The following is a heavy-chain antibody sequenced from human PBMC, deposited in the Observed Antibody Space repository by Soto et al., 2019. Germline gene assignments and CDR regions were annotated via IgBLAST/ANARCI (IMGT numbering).Heavy chain of an antibody. D-gene: IGHD5-12*01. Sequence: PGGSLRLFCAASGFTFSSYGMHWVRQAPGKGLEWVAVISYDGSNKYYADSVKGRFTISRDNSKNTLYLQMNSLRAEDMAVYYCAKDWGGRLQFELLFDYWGQGPLVTVSP. CDR1: GFTFSSYG. V-gene: IGHV3-30*18. CDR2: ISYDGSNK. J-gene: IGHJ4*02. CDR3: AKDWGGRLQFELLFDY.